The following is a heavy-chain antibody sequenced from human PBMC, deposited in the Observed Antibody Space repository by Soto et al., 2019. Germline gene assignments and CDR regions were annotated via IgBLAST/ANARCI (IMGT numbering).Heavy chain of an antibody. V-gene: IGHV3-7*01. CDR3: AGDGAMGGGVGGIDWFDP. J-gene: IGHJ5*02. D-gene: IGHD3-16*01. Sequence: GGSLRLSCAASGFTFSSYWMSWVRQAPGKGLEWVANIKQDGSEKYYVDSVKGRFTISRDNAKNSLYLQMNSLRAEDTVVDYCAGDGAMGGGVGGIDWFDPWGQGTLVTVSS. CDR1: GFTFSSYW. CDR2: IKQDGSEK.